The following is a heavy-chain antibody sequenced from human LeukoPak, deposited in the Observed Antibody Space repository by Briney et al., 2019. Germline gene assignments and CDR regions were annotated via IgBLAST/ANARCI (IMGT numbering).Heavy chain of an antibody. CDR3: ARGPHDYGYYAYDY. Sequence: PSETLSLTCAVYGGSFSGYYWSWIRQPPGKGLEWIGEINHSGSTNYNPSLKSRVTISVDTSKNQFSLKLSSVTAADTAVYYCARGPHDYGYYAYDYWGQGTLSPSPQ. V-gene: IGHV4-34*01. CDR2: INHSGST. CDR1: GGSFSGYY. D-gene: IGHD4-17*01. J-gene: IGHJ4*02.